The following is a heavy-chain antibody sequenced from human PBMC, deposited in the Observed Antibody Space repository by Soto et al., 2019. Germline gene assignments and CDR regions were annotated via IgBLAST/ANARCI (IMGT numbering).Heavy chain of an antibody. Sequence: SQTLSLTWAISGSSVSSKSAALNCIRQSPSRGLEWLGRTYYRSKWYNDYAVSVKSRITINPDTSKNQFSLHLNSVTPEDTAVYYCGTFLSTTSPDAWGEGTTVTVSS. CDR1: GSSVSSKSAA. CDR2: TYYRSKWYN. D-gene: IGHD2-2*01. V-gene: IGHV6-1*01. J-gene: IGHJ6*04. CDR3: GTFLSTTSPDA.